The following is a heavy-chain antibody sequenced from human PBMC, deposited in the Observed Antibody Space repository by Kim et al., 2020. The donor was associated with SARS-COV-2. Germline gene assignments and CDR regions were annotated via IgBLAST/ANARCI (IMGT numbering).Heavy chain of an antibody. CDR1: GGSIRRGGKF. Sequence: RSVAGGSIRRGGKFWTWIRQHPAKGLEWIGYISYSGNSHYSPSLRSRVSISLQTSENQFSLGLTSVTAADTAVYYCARGQPLDYWGQGILVTVSS. V-gene: IGHV4-31*03. D-gene: IGHD2-2*01. CDR2: ISYSGNS. CDR3: ARGQPLDY. J-gene: IGHJ4*02.